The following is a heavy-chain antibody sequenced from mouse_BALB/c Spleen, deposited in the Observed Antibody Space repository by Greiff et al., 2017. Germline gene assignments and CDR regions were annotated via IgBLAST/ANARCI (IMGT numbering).Heavy chain of an antibody. V-gene: IGHV5-17*02. CDR1: GFTFSSFG. D-gene: IGHD4-1*01. Sequence: DVQLVESGGGLVQPGGSRKLSCAASGFTFSSFGMHWVRQAPEKGLEWVAYISSGSSTIYYADTVKGRFTISRDNPKNTLFLQMTSLRSEDTAMYYCATNWYYFDYWGQGTTLTVSS. CDR3: ATNWYYFDY. J-gene: IGHJ2*01. CDR2: ISSGSSTI.